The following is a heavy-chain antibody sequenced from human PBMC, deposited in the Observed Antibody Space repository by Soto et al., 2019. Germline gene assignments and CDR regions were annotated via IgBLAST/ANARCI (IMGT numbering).Heavy chain of an antibody. CDR1: GGTFSSYA. D-gene: IGHD3-10*01. CDR2: IIPIFGTA. CDR3: ARPSLRGVPLNAFDI. Sequence: SVKVSCKASGGTFSSYAISWVRQAPGQGLEWMGGIIPIFGTANYAQKFQGRVTITADESTSTAYMELSSLRSEDTAVYYCARPSLRGVPLNAFDIWGQGTMVTVSS. J-gene: IGHJ3*02. V-gene: IGHV1-69*13.